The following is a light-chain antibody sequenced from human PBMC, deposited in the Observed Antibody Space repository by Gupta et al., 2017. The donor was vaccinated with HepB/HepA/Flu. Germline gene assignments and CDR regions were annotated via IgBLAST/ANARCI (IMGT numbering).Light chain of an antibody. CDR3: QSADSSGTYYV. CDR2: KDS. J-gene: IGLJ1*01. Sequence: SYELTPPPSVSVSPGQTARITCSGDALSKQYAYWYQQKPGQAPVLVIYKDSERPSGIPERFSGSSSGTTVTLTISGVQAEDEADYYCQSADSSGTYYVFGTGTKVTVL. CDR1: ALSKQY. V-gene: IGLV3-25*03.